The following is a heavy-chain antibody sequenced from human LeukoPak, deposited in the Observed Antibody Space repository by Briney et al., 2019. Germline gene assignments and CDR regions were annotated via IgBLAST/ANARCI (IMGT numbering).Heavy chain of an antibody. CDR3: ARDVHYYDSSGFYYYYYGMDV. V-gene: IGHV4-34*01. Sequence: PSETLSLTCAVYGGSFSGYYWSWIRQPPGKGLEWIGEINHSGSTNYNPSLKSRVTISVDTSKNQFSLKLSSVTAADTAVYYCARDVHYYDSSGFYYYYYGMDVWGQGTTVTVSS. CDR2: INHSGST. D-gene: IGHD3-22*01. CDR1: GGSFSGYY. J-gene: IGHJ6*02.